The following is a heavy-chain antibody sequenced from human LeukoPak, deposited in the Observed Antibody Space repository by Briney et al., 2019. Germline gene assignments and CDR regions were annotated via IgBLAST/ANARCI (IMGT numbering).Heavy chain of an antibody. CDR3: AKGLTTVTTPY. V-gene: IGHV3-30*18. CDR2: ISYVGSNK. D-gene: IGHD4-17*01. Sequence: GRSLRLSCAASGFTFSSYGMHWVRQAPGKGLEWVAVISYVGSNKYYADSVKGRFTISRDNSKNTLYLQMNSLRAEDTAVYYCAKGLTTVTTPYWGQGTLVTVSS. CDR1: GFTFSSYG. J-gene: IGHJ4*02.